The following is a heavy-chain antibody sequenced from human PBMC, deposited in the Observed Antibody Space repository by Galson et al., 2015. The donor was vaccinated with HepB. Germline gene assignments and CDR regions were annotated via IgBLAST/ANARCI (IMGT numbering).Heavy chain of an antibody. CDR2: IYPDDSDI. D-gene: IGHD3-22*01. CDR1: GYNFNTDW. Sequence: QSGAEVKKPGESLRISCKGSGYNFNTDWLAWVRQAPGKGLEWMATIYPDDSDIRYSPSFEGHITISADTSINTAYLQWSSLQASDTAIYYCAVRSGYYPDHWGLGTLVSVSS. CDR3: AVRSGYYPDH. V-gene: IGHV5-51*03. J-gene: IGHJ4*02.